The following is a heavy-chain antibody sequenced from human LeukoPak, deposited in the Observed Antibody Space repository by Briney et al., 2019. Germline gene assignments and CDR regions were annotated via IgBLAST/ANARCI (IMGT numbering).Heavy chain of an antibody. V-gene: IGHV3-53*01. CDR2: IYSGGNT. CDR3: ARGYSKGFDY. Sequence: GGSLRLSCAASGFTVSSNYLSWVRQAPGKGLEWVSVIYSGGNTYYADSVKGRLTISRDISKNTVYLQMNNLRGEDTAVYYCARGYSKGFDYWGQGTLVTVSS. J-gene: IGHJ4*02. D-gene: IGHD4-11*01. CDR1: GFTVSSNY.